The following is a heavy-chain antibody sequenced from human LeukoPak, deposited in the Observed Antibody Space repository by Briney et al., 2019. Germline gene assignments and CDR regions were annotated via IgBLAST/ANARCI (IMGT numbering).Heavy chain of an antibody. CDR1: GFTFSSYT. CDR2: ISYDGSNK. D-gene: IGHD3-9*01. Sequence: GGSLRLSCAASGFTFSSYTMHWVRQAPGKGLEWVAIISYDGSNKYYADSVKGRFTLSRDNSKNTLYLQMNSLRADDTAVYYCASHPYYDILTGYTWGQGTLVTVSS. CDR3: ASHPYYDILTGYT. V-gene: IGHV3-30-3*01. J-gene: IGHJ5*02.